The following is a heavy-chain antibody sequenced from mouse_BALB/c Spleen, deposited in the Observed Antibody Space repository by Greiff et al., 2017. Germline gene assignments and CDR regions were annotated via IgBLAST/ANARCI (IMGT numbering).Heavy chain of an antibody. V-gene: IGHV5-12-2*01. CDR3: ARHYYGSSYWYFDV. Sequence: EVMLVESGGGLVQPGGSLKLSCAASGFTFSSYTMSWVRQTPEKRLEWVAYISNGGGSTYYPDTVKGRFTSSRDNAKNTLYLQMSSLKSEDTAMYYCARHYYGSSYWYFDVWGAGTTVTVSS. CDR2: ISNGGGST. D-gene: IGHD1-1*01. CDR1: GFTFSSYT. J-gene: IGHJ1*01.